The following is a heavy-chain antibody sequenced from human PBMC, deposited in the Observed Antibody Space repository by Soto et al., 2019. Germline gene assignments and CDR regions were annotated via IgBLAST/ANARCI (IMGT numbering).Heavy chain of an antibody. J-gene: IGHJ6*02. V-gene: IGHV3-23*01. CDR3: SCPEHYYYYGMDV. CDR2: ISGSGGST. Sequence: PGGSLRLSCAASGFTFSSYAMSWVRQAPGKGLEWVSAISGSGGSTYYADSVKGRFTISRDNSKNTLYLQMNSLRAALGYCSSTSCPEHYYYYGMDVWGQGTTVTVSS. CDR1: GFTFSSYA. D-gene: IGHD2-2*01.